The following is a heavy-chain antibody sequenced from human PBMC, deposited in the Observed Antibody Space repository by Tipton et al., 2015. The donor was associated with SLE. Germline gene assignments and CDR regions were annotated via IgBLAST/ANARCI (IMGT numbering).Heavy chain of an antibody. CDR3: AKWGGSSGLDS. Sequence: GSLRLSCAASGFTFCIYVMSWVRQAPGKGLEWVSAISGSGDSTYYADSVKGRFTISRDNSKNTLSLQMNSLRADDTAVYYCAKWGGSSGLDSWGQGTLVTVSS. D-gene: IGHD6-19*01. CDR1: GFTFCIYV. J-gene: IGHJ4*02. CDR2: ISGSGDST. V-gene: IGHV3-23*01.